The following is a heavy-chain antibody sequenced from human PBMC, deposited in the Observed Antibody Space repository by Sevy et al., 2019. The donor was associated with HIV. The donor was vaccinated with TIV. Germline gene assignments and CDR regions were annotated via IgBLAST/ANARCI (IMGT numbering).Heavy chain of an antibody. D-gene: IGHD3-22*01. V-gene: IGHV4-59*01. CDR1: GGSISSYY. CDR2: IYYSGST. CDR3: ARGSRWDYDSSVYDY. Sequence: SETLSLTCTVSGGSISSYYWSWIRQPPGKGLEWIGYIYYSGSTNYNPSLKSRVTISVDTSKNQFSLKLSSVTAADTAVYYCARGSRWDYDSSVYDYWGQGTLVTVSS. J-gene: IGHJ4*02.